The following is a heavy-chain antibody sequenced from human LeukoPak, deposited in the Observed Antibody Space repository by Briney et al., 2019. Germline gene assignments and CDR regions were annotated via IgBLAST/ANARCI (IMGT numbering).Heavy chain of an antibody. CDR1: GYTFTSYD. J-gene: IGHJ3*02. CDR3: ARGSVVWGPSYSPDAFDI. V-gene: IGHV1-8*01. CDR2: MNPNSGNT. D-gene: IGHD3-16*01. Sequence: ASVKVSCKASGYTFTSYDINWVRQATGQGLEWMGWMNPNSGNTGYAQKFQGRVTMTRNTSISTAYMELSSLRSEDTAVYYCARGSVVWGPSYSPDAFDIWGQGTMVTVSS.